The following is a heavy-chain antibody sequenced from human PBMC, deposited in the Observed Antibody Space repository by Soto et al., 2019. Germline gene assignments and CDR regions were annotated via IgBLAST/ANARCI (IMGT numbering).Heavy chain of an antibody. Sequence: QLLQSGGGLVQPGGSLTLSCAASGFTFGTTDMSWLRQAPGEGLEWVSTIDGSGGITYYADPVKGRFTISRDNSRNTVYLQINSLRGDDTALYYCVKNSGWFNTWGQGALVTVSS. CDR2: IDGSGGIT. D-gene: IGHD3-10*01. CDR1: GFTFGTTD. V-gene: IGHV3-23*01. J-gene: IGHJ5*02. CDR3: VKNSGWFNT.